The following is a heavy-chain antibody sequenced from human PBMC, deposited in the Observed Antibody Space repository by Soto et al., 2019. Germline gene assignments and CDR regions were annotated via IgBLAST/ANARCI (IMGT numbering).Heavy chain of an antibody. V-gene: IGHV1-18*01. Sequence: ALVKVSCKASGYTFTSYGISWVRQAPGQGLEWMGWISAYNGNTNYAQKLQGRVTMTTDTSTSTAYMELRSLRSDDTAVYYCSAGITMVRGVPNDAFDIWGQGTMVTVSS. CDR2: ISAYNGNT. J-gene: IGHJ3*02. D-gene: IGHD3-10*01. CDR3: SAGITMVRGVPNDAFDI. CDR1: GYTFTSYG.